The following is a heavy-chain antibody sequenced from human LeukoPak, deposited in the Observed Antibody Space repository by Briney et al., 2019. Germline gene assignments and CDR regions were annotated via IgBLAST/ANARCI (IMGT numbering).Heavy chain of an antibody. Sequence: SETLSLTCTVSGDSISSGTSYWGWIRQPPGKGLEWIGNIYYSGSTNYNPSLKSRVIISVDTSKNQFSLQLSSVTAADTGVYYCARQVPMTNWFDSWGQGTLVTVSS. CDR1: GDSISSGTSY. J-gene: IGHJ5*01. D-gene: IGHD3-22*01. V-gene: IGHV4-39*01. CDR2: IYYSGST. CDR3: ARQVPMTNWFDS.